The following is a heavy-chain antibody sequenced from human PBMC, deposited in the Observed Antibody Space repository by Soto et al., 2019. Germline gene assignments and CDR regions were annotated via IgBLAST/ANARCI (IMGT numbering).Heavy chain of an antibody. Sequence: SATLSLTCGVSGGSISSGGYSWSWIRQPPGKGLEWIGYIYHSGSTYYNPSLKSRVTISVDRSKNQFSLKLSSVTAADTAVYYCAAGAIFGVVPLDYWGQGTLVTVSS. CDR2: IYHSGST. V-gene: IGHV4-30-2*01. CDR3: AAGAIFGVVPLDY. CDR1: GGSISSGGYS. J-gene: IGHJ4*02. D-gene: IGHD3-3*01.